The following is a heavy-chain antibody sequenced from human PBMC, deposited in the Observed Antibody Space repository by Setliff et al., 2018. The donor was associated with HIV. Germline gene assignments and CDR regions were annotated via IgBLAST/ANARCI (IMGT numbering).Heavy chain of an antibody. CDR2: INHSGRA. CDR1: GESFSGYY. Sequence: PSETLSLTCAVYGESFSGYYWSWIRQPAGKGLEWLGEINHSGRAKYNPSLKSRVTISVDTSKNQFSLRLSPVTAADTAVYYCARGAPYCNHGICHLFDYWGQGNLVTVSS. D-gene: IGHD2-8*01. V-gene: IGHV4-34*01. J-gene: IGHJ4*02. CDR3: ARGAPYCNHGICHLFDY.